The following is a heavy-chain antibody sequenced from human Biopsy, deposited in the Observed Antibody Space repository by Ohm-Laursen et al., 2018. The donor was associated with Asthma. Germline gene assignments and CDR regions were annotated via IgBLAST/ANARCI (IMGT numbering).Heavy chain of an antibody. V-gene: IGHV1-3*01. Sequence: ASVKVSCKASGYTFTSYVIHWVRQAPGQRLEWMGWINAGNGNTKYSQKFQGRVTITRDTSASTAYMELSSLRSEDTAVYYCARTYYDFLTGQVNDAFDIWGQGTMVTVSS. J-gene: IGHJ3*02. CDR2: INAGNGNT. D-gene: IGHD3-9*01. CDR1: GYTFTSYV. CDR3: ARTYYDFLTGQVNDAFDI.